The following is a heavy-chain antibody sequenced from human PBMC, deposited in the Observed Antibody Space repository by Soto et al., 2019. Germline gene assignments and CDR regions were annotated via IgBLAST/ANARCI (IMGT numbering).Heavy chain of an antibody. CDR3: AKEGGKSYYDSSGCDY. D-gene: IGHD3-22*01. V-gene: IGHV3-30*18. J-gene: IGHJ4*02. CDR2: ISYDGSNK. CDR1: GFTFSSYG. Sequence: GGSLRLSCAASGFTFSSYGMHWVRQAPGKGLEWVAVISYDGSNKYYADSVKGRFTISRDNSKNTLYLQMNSLRAEDTAVYYCAKEGGKSYYDSSGCDYWGQGTLVTVSS.